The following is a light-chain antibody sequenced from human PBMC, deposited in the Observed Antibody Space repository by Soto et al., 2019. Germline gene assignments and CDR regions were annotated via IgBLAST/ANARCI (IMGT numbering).Light chain of an antibody. J-gene: IGKJ1*01. CDR2: AAS. V-gene: IGKV3-20*01. CDR1: QSVRNNY. Sequence: EIVLTQSPVTLSLSPGERATLSCRASQSVRNNYLAWYQQRPGQAPRLLIYAASSRATGIPDRFSGSGSGTDFTLTISRLEPEDFAVHYCQQYGTSPRTFGQGTKV. CDR3: QQYGTSPRT.